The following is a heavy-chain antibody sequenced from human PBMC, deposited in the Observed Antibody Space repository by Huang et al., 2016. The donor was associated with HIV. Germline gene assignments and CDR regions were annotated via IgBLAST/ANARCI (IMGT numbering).Heavy chain of an antibody. Sequence: QVQLVQSGPEVKKPGSSVKVSCKASGEAVSEYAFNWVRQAHRHGLEWMGGIIPIFGTAKYAQKVEGILTITADESTNTGYRELSRLEFEDTAVYYCARDRGGWGTYRFTGNDYWGQGTLVTVSS. V-gene: IGHV1-69*13. D-gene: IGHD3-16*02. J-gene: IGHJ4*02. CDR2: IIPIFGTA. CDR1: GEAVSEYA. CDR3: ARDRGGWGTYRFTGNDY.